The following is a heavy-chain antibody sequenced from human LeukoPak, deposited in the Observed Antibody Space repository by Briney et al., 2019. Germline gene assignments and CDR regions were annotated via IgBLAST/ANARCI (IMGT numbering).Heavy chain of an antibody. Sequence: GGTLRLSCAASGFTFSSYGMSWVRQAPGKGLEWVSAISGSGGSTYYADSVKGRFTISRDNSKNTLYLQMNSLRAEGTAVYYCAKSRVVVPAAPGYYWGQGTLVTVSS. CDR3: AKSRVVVPAAPGYY. D-gene: IGHD2-2*01. CDR1: GFTFSSYG. V-gene: IGHV3-23*01. J-gene: IGHJ4*02. CDR2: ISGSGGST.